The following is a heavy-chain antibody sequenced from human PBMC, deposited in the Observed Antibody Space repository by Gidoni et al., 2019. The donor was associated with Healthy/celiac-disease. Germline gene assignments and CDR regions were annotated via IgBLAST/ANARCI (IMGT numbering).Heavy chain of an antibody. Sequence: EVQLVVSGGGLVQPGWSLRLSCAASGFTFSSYWMSWVRQAPGKGLEWVANIKQDGSEKYYVDSVKGRFTSSRDNAKNSRYLQMNSLRAEDTAVYYCARAGYSSAKWGVDYWGQGTLVTVSS. V-gene: IGHV3-7*04. D-gene: IGHD6-19*01. CDR3: ARAGYSSAKWGVDY. J-gene: IGHJ4*02. CDR1: GFTFSSYW. CDR2: IKQDGSEK.